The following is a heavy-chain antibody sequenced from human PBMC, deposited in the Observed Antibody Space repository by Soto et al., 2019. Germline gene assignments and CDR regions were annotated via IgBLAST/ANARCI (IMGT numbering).Heavy chain of an antibody. CDR1: GGSISSYY. CDR3: ARLLVDYGDYDNDDAFDI. CDR2: IYYSGST. V-gene: IGHV4-59*08. D-gene: IGHD4-17*01. J-gene: IGHJ3*02. Sequence: SETLSLTCTVSGGSISSYYWSWIRQPPGKGLEWIGYIYYSGSTNYNPSLKSRVTISVDTSKNQFSLKLSSVTAADTAVYYCARLLVDYGDYDNDDAFDIWGQGTMVTVSS.